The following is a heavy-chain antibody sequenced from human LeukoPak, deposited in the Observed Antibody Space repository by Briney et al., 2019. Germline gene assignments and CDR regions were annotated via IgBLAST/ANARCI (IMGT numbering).Heavy chain of an antibody. J-gene: IGHJ4*02. Sequence: PSETLSLTCTVSGGSISSNTYYWAWIRQPPGKGLEWTGTIYYSGSTFYNPSLKSRVTMSVDTSKNQFFLKLTSVTAADTAVYHCARVRGSGWYEFEYWGQGTRVTVSS. CDR3: ARVRGSGWYEFEY. CDR2: IYYSGST. V-gene: IGHV4-39*07. CDR1: GGSISSNTYY. D-gene: IGHD6-19*01.